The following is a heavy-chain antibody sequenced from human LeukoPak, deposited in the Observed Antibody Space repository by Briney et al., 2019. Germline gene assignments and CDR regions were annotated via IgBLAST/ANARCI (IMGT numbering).Heavy chain of an antibody. J-gene: IGHJ6*03. D-gene: IGHD1-7*01. V-gene: IGHV3-23*01. CDR2: ISGSGGST. CDR1: GFTFSSYA. CDR3: ARGSQGNWNYAHYYYYMDV. Sequence: GGSLRLSWAAAGFTFSSYAMSWVRQAPGKGLEWVSAISGSGGSTYYADSVKGRFTISRDNSKNTLYLQMNSLRAEDTAVYYCARGSQGNWNYAHYYYYMDVWGKGATVTVSS.